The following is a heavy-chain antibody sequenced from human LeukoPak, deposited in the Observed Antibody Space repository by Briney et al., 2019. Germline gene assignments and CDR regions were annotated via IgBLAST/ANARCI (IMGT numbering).Heavy chain of an antibody. V-gene: IGHV1-69*05. D-gene: IGHD4-17*01. J-gene: IGHJ5*02. CDR1: QPTSSSYD. CDR3: ARDKGNLYGDYARSLFDP. Sequence: SVKVSCKPTQPTSSSYDISWVRQAPGQGLEWMGGIIPIFGTANYAQKFQGRVTVITDESTSPAYMELSSLRSEDTAVYYCARDKGNLYGDYARSLFDPWGQGTLVTVSS. CDR2: IIPIFGTA.